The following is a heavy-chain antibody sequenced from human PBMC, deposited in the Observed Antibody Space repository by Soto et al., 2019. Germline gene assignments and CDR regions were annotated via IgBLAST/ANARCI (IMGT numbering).Heavy chain of an antibody. CDR1: GGSFRGYY. Sequence: SETLSLTCAVYGGSFRGYYWTWIRQPPGTGLEWIGEINHSGSTNYNPSLKSRVTISVDTSKNQFSLKLTSVTAADTAVYYCARDKITGLFNYWGQGTLVTVSS. D-gene: IGHD2-8*02. V-gene: IGHV4-34*01. CDR3: ARDKITGLFNY. CDR2: INHSGST. J-gene: IGHJ4*02.